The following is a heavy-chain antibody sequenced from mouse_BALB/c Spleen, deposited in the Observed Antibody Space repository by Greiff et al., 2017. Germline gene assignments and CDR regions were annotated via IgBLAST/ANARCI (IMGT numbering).Heavy chain of an antibody. CDR3: AREGFITTVPLDY. D-gene: IGHD1-1*01. V-gene: IGHV5-6-5*01. Sequence: EVKLMESGGGLVKPGGSLKLSCAASGFTFSSYAMSWVRQTPEKRLEWVASISSGGSTYYPDSVKGRFTISRDNARNILYLQMSSLRSEDTAMYYCAREGFITTVPLDYWGQGTTLTVSS. J-gene: IGHJ2*01. CDR2: ISSGGST. CDR1: GFTFSSYA.